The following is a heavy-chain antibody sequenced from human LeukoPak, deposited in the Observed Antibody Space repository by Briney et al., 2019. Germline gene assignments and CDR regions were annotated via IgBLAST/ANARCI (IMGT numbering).Heavy chain of an antibody. Sequence: ASVKVSCKASGYTFNGYYMHWVRQPPGQGLEWMGWINPNSGGTNYAQKFQARVTMTRDTSISTAYMELSGLRSDVTAVYYCARVYSGYDGFYYGMDVWGQGATVTVSS. CDR2: INPNSGGT. D-gene: IGHD5-12*01. CDR1: GYTFNGYY. J-gene: IGHJ6*02. CDR3: ARVYSGYDGFYYGMDV. V-gene: IGHV1-2*02.